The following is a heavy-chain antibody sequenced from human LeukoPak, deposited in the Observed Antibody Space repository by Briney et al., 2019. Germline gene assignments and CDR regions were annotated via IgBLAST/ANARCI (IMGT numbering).Heavy chain of an antibody. V-gene: IGHV1-46*01. Sequence: ASVKVSCKASGYTFTSYYMHWVRQAPGQGLEWMELINPTGDSTGYAQKFQGRVTMTRDMSTSTVYMELSSLRSEDTAVYYCAREVQDIVVVVAARHYYYYYMDVWGKGTTVTVSS. CDR2: INPTGDST. D-gene: IGHD2-15*01. CDR3: AREVQDIVVVVAARHYYYYYMDV. J-gene: IGHJ6*03. CDR1: GYTFTSYY.